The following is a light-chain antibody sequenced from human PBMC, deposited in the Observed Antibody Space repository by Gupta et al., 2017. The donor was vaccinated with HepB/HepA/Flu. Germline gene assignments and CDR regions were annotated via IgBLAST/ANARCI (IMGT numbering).Light chain of an antibody. V-gene: IGKV2-28*01. CDR3: RQALQSPRT. J-gene: IGKJ1*01. CDR2: LGS. CDR1: QSLLHSNGYNY. Sequence: DIVMMEPPLSLPVTPGEPAPISCRSSQSLLHSNGYNYLDWYLQKPGQSPQLLIYLGSNRASGVPDRFSGSGSGTYFTLKISIVDAEDVGVYYCRQALQSPRTFGQGTKVEIK.